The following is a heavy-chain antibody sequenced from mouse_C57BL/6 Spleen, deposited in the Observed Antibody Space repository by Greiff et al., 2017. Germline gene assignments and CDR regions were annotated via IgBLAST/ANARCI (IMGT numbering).Heavy chain of an antibody. V-gene: IGHV1-74*01. CDR3: ARGRDYDEDMDY. CDR1: GYTFTSYW. D-gene: IGHD2-4*01. CDR2: IHPSDSDT. Sequence: QVQLQQPGAELVMPGASVKVSCKASGYTFTSYWMHWVKQRPGQGLEWIGRIHPSDSDTNYNQKFKGKATLTVDKSSSTAYMQLSSLTSEDSAVYYCARGRDYDEDMDYWGQGTTVTVSS. J-gene: IGHJ4*01.